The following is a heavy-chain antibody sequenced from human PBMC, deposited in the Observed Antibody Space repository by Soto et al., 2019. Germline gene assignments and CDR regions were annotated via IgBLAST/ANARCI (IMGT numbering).Heavy chain of an antibody. CDR2: ISQSGST. D-gene: IGHD2-2*01. Sequence: QVQLQQWGAGLLKPSETLSLTCAVYGQSFSGHTWSWIRQSPGKGLEWIGEISQSGSTYYNPSIKPRVTISADTSKNQFSLTLNSVTAAGTGVFYCARGSGIAVIPGELEDVHYDYWGQGTLVSVSS. J-gene: IGHJ4*02. V-gene: IGHV4-34*01. CDR1: GQSFSGHT. CDR3: ARGSGIAVIPGELEDVHYDY.